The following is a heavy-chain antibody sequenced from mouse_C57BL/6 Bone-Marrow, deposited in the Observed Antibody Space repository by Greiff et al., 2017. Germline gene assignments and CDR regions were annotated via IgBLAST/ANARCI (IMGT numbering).Heavy chain of an antibody. V-gene: IGHV14-4*01. D-gene: IGHD1-1*01. CDR3: TTRVYYGSSYWYFDV. J-gene: IGHJ1*03. CDR2: IDPENGDT. CDR1: GFNIKDDY. Sequence: EVQLQQSGAELVRPGASVKLSCTASGFNIKDDYMHWVKQRPEQGLEWIGWIDPENGDTEYASKFQGQATITADTSSNTAYLQLSSLTSEDTAVYYCTTRVYYGSSYWYFDVWGTGTTVTVSS.